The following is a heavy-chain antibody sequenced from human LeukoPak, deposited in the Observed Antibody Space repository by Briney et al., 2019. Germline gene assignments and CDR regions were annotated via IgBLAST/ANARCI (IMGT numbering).Heavy chain of an antibody. Sequence: SETLSLTCTVSGGSISSYYWSWIRQPPGKGLEWIGYIYYGGSTNYNPSLKSRVTISVDTSKNQFSLKLSSVTAADTAVYYCARVDPDSSSTLEVFDYWGQGTLVTVSS. CDR2: IYYGGST. J-gene: IGHJ4*02. CDR1: GGSISSYY. V-gene: IGHV4-59*01. CDR3: ARVDPDSSSTLEVFDY. D-gene: IGHD6-6*01.